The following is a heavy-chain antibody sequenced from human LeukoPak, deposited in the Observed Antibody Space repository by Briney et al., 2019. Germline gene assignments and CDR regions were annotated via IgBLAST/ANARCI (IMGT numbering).Heavy chain of an antibody. CDR1: GFTFDDYT. CDR3: AKGTVAGTGYYYYYMDV. V-gene: IGHV3-43*01. CDR2: ISWDGGST. Sequence: GGSLRLSCAASGFTFDDYTMHWVRQAPGKGLEWVSLISWDGGSTYYADSVKGRFTISRDNSKNSLYLQMNSLRTEDTVLYYCAKGTVAGTGYYYYYMDVWGKGTTVTISS. D-gene: IGHD6-19*01. J-gene: IGHJ6*03.